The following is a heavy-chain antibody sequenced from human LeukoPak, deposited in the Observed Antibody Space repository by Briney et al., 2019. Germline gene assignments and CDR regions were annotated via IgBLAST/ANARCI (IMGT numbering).Heavy chain of an antibody. D-gene: IGHD3-10*01. CDR3: ASGEGYYGSGSYFHDY. V-gene: IGHV3-23*01. CDR1: GFTFSSYA. J-gene: IGHJ4*02. Sequence: GGSLRLSCAASGFTFSSYAMSWVRQAPGKGLEWVSAISGSGGSTYYADSVKGRFTISRDNAKNSLYLQMNSLRAEDTAVYYCASGEGYYGSGSYFHDYWGQGTLVTVSS. CDR2: ISGSGGST.